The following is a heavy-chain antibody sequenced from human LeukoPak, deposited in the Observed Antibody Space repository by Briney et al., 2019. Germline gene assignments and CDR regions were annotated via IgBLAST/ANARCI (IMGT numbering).Heavy chain of an antibody. Sequence: GGSLRLSCAASGFTFSSYSMNWVRQAPGKGLEWASSISSSSSYIYYADSVKGRFTISRDKAKNSLYLQMDSLRAEDTAVYYCARKGSGWFGEFEYYFDYWGQGTLVTVSS. J-gene: IGHJ4*02. CDR2: ISSSSSYI. CDR3: ARKGSGWFGEFEYYFDY. V-gene: IGHV3-21*01. CDR1: GFTFSSYS. D-gene: IGHD3-10*01.